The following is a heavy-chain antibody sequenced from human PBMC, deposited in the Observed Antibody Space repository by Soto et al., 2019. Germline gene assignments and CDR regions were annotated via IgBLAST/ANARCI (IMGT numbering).Heavy chain of an antibody. V-gene: IGHV1-69*06. CDR3: ARGGIHFADSSGHALDS. J-gene: IGHJ4*02. CDR1: GDTFDIYG. Sequence: QVELVQSGAEVKKPGSSVKVSCKASGDTFDIYGFNWVRQAPGEGLEWMGVIIPIFETADYAQKFQGRVSITADKSTSTAYMELGSQTSEDTAVYYCARGGIHFADSSGHALDSWGQGTLISVTS. CDR2: IIPIFETA. D-gene: IGHD3-22*01.